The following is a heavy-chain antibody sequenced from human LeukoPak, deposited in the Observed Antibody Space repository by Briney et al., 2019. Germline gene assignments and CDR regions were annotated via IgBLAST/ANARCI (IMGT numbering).Heavy chain of an antibody. Sequence: PGGSLRLSCAASGFTFSSHRMSWVRQAPGKGLEWVANIKKDGSEKYYVDAVKGRFTISRDNAKKSLYLQMNSLRAEDTAVYYCARDQDYYDSSGYYLFFDYWGQGTLVTVSS. CDR2: IKKDGSEK. CDR3: ARDQDYYDSSGYYLFFDY. J-gene: IGHJ4*02. D-gene: IGHD3-22*01. CDR1: GFTFSSHR. V-gene: IGHV3-7*01.